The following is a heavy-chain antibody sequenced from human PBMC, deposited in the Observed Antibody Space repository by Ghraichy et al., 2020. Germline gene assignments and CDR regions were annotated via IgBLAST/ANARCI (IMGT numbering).Heavy chain of an antibody. V-gene: IGHV1-2*02. CDR1: GYTFTGHY. CDR2: INPNSGAT. J-gene: IGHJ6*02. CDR3: ARGRLDI. Sequence: ASVKVSCKASGYTFTGHYIHWVRQARGKGLEWMGWINPNSGATNIAQKFQGRVTVTRDTSTSTAFMELSRLTSDDTAVYYCARGRLDIWGQGTTVTVS.